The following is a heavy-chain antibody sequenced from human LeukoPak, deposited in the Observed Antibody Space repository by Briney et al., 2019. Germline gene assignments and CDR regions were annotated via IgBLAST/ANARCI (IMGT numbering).Heavy chain of an antibody. CDR1: GFTFSSYA. CDR2: ISYDGSNK. J-gene: IGHJ4*02. CDR3: ARDQGGTQIG. Sequence: PGRSLRLSCAASGFTFSSYAMHWVRQAPGKGLEWVAVISYDGSNKYYADSVKGRFTISRDNSKNTLYLQMNSLRAGDTAVYYCARDQGGTQIGWGQGTLVTVSS. D-gene: IGHD3-16*01. V-gene: IGHV3-30-3*01.